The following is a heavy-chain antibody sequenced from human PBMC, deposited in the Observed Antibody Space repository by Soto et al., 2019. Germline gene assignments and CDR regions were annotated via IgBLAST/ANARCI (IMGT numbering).Heavy chain of an antibody. D-gene: IGHD5-18*01. CDR1: GGSINSYF. CDR3: ERAGTNMVKFDY. J-gene: IGHJ4*02. V-gene: IGHV4-59*01. CDR2: IYYSGST. Sequence: SETLSLTCTVSGGSINSYFWSWIRQSPGKGLEWIGHIYYSGSTGYSPSLKSRVSISVDTSKKQFSLEVHSVTAADTAVYYCERAGTNMVKFDYWGQGTLVTVYS.